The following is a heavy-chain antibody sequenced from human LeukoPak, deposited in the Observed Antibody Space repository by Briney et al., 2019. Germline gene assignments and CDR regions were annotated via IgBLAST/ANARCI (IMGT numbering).Heavy chain of an antibody. J-gene: IGHJ3*02. D-gene: IGHD6-25*01. V-gene: IGHV1-18*04. CDR2: ISAYNGNT. CDR3: ARGGRRTKDRDAFDI. Sequence: ASVKVSCKASGYTCTSYGISWVRQAPGQGLEWMGWISAYNGNTNYAQKLQGRVTMTTDTSTSTAYMELRSLRSDDTAVYYCARGGRRTKDRDAFDIWGQGTMVTVSS. CDR1: GYTCTSYG.